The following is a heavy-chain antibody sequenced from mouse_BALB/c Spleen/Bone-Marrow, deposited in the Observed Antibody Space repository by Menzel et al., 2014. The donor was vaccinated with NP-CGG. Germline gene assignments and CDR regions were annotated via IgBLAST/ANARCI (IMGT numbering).Heavy chain of an antibody. CDR2: INPYNGDT. CDR3: ARSGYYGSSYFDY. J-gene: IGHJ2*01. CDR1: GYSFTGYF. Sequence: VQLQQSGPELVKPGASVKISCKASGYSFTGYFMNWVMQSHGKSLEWIGCINPYNGDTFYNQKFKGKATLTVDKSSSTAHMELRSLASEDSAVYYCARSGYYGSSYFDYWGQGTTLTVSS. V-gene: IGHV1-20*02. D-gene: IGHD1-1*01.